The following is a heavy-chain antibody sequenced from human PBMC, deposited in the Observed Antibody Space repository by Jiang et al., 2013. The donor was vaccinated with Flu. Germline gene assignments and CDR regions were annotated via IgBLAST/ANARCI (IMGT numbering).Heavy chain of an antibody. Sequence: VQLVESGAEVKEPGASVKISCKAFGYTFITYKIIWVRQAPGQGLEWMGIINPSGGETRCAQKLQGRLTMTRDTSTSTVYMELNSLKSEDTAVYYCARDSTRWSPDDYWGQGTLVTVSS. J-gene: IGHJ4*02. CDR1: GYTFITYK. CDR3: ARDSTRWSPDDY. V-gene: IGHV1-46*01. D-gene: IGHD2-15*01. CDR2: INPSGGET.